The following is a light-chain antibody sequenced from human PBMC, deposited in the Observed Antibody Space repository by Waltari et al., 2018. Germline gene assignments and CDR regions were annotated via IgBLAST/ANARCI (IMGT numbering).Light chain of an antibody. Sequence: QSALTQPASVSGSPGQSITISCTGPSSDVGSYTLVSWYQQRPGKAPKLMIYEVSKRPSGVSNRFSGSKSGNTASLTISGLQAEDEADYYCCSYAGSTTYVFGTGTKVTVL. CDR3: CSYAGSTTYV. J-gene: IGLJ1*01. V-gene: IGLV2-23*02. CDR2: EVS. CDR1: SSDVGSYTL.